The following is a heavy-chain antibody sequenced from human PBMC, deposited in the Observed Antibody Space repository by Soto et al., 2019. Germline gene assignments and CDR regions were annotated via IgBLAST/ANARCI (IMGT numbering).Heavy chain of an antibody. D-gene: IGHD6-19*01. CDR1: GYTFTSYD. Sequence: GASVKVSCKASGYTFTSYDINWVRQATGQGLEWMGWMNPNSGNTGYAQKFQGRVTMTRNTSISTAYMELSSLRSEDTAVYYCARAIGYSSGWSPYYFDYWGQGTLVTVSS. J-gene: IGHJ4*02. V-gene: IGHV1-8*01. CDR2: MNPNSGNT. CDR3: ARAIGYSSGWSPYYFDY.